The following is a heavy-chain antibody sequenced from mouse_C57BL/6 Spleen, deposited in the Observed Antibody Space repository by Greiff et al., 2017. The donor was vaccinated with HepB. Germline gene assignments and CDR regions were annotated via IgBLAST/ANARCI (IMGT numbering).Heavy chain of an antibody. CDR2: FHPYTDDT. CDR3: ARDGRDYALDD. CDR1: GYTFTTYS. V-gene: IGHV1-47*01. D-gene: IGHD3-1*01. Sequence: VMLVESGAELVKPGASVKMSCKASGYTFTTYSIEWVKQNHGKSLEWIGNFHPYTDDTKYNEKFKGKATLTVEKSSSTVYLVLSLLTSDDSAVYYCARDGRDYALDDWGQGTSVTVSS. J-gene: IGHJ4*01.